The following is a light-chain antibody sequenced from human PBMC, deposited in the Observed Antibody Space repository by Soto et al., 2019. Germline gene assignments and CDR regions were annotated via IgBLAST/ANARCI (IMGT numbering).Light chain of an antibody. Sequence: IVLTQSPGTLSLSPGERATLSCRASQSVNNNYLAWYQQKHGQAPRLLVYRASTRATGIPDRFSGSGSGTDFTLTISRLEPEDFPVYYCQQYGSSLPFGGGT. CDR2: RAS. CDR3: QQYGSSLP. CDR1: QSVNNNY. J-gene: IGKJ4*01. V-gene: IGKV3-20*01.